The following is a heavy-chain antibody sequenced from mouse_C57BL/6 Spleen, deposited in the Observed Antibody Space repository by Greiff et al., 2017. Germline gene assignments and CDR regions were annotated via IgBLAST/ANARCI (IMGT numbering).Heavy chain of an antibody. J-gene: IGHJ4*01. Sequence: VQLKESVAELVRPGSSVKLSCTASGYNITNTYMHWVKQRPEQGLEWIGRIDPANGNTKYAPKFQGKATITADTSSNPAYLQLSSLTSEDTASYYCASPTTSYAMDYWGQGTSVTVSS. CDR1: GYNITNTY. V-gene: IGHV14-3*01. CDR2: IDPANGNT. D-gene: IGHD6-1*01. CDR3: ASPTTSYAMDY.